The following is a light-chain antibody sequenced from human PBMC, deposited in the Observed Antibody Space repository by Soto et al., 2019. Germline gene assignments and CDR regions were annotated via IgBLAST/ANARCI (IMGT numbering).Light chain of an antibody. CDR2: GNN. J-gene: IGLJ2*01. CDR3: QSYDSSLSGSI. V-gene: IGLV1-40*01. Sequence: QSALTQPPSVSGAPGQRVTISCTGSSSNIGAGHDVHWYQQLPGTAPKLLIYGNNKRPSGVPDRFSGSKSGTSASLAITGLQAEDEADYYCQSYDSSLSGSIFGGRTKLTVL. CDR1: SSNIGAGHD.